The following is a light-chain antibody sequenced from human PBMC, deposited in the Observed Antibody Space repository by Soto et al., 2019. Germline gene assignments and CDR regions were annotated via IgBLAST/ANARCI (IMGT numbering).Light chain of an antibody. Sequence: EIVLTQSPGTLSLSPGERATLSCRASQSVDSSYLAWYQQKPGQAPRLLIYGASSRATGVPDRFRGRGSRTDFTLIITTLEPEDFAVYYCQLYGSPYTFGQGTKLDIK. CDR1: QSVDSSY. V-gene: IGKV3-20*01. J-gene: IGKJ2*01. CDR2: GAS. CDR3: QLYGSPYT.